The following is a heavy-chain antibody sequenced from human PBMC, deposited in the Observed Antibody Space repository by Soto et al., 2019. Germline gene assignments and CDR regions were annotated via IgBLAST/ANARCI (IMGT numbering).Heavy chain of an antibody. CDR1: GFTFSSSW. Sequence: PGGSLRLSCAASGFTFSSSWMHWVRQAPGKGLVWVSRINSDGSSTSYADSVKGRFTISRDNAKNTLYLQMNSLRVEDTAVYYCAKDGPSGGYKLAWGQGTLVTVSS. J-gene: IGHJ5*02. D-gene: IGHD2-15*01. CDR3: AKDGPSGGYKLA. CDR2: INSDGSST. V-gene: IGHV3-74*01.